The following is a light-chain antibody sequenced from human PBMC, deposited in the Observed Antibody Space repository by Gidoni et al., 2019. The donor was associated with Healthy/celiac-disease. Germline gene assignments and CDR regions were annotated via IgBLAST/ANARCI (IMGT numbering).Light chain of an antibody. J-gene: IGKJ2*01. V-gene: IGKV1-5*01. CDR3: QQYNSYSQT. CDR2: DAS. CDR1: QSISSW. Sequence: DIPMTQSPSPLSASVGDRVTITCRASQSISSWLAWYQQKPGKAPKLLIYDASSLESGVPSRFSGSGSGTEFTLTISSLQPDDFATYYCQQYNSYSQTFGQGTKLEIK.